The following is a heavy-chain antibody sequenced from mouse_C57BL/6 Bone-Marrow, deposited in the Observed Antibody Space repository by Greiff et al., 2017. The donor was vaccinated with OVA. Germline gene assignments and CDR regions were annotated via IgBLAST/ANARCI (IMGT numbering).Heavy chain of an antibody. Sequence: EVHLVESGGGLVQPGDSLSLSCAASGFTFTNYYMSWVRQPPGKALEWLAFIRTKPNGSTSEYSASVKGRFTISRATSQSILYLQMNARRAEDGATDYCAREKGRVAVDAMDYWGQGTALTVSS. D-gene: IGHD1-3*01. CDR2: IRTKPNGSTS. CDR1: GFTFTNYY. J-gene: IGHJ4*01. V-gene: IGHV7-3*04. CDR3: AREKGRVAVDAMDY.